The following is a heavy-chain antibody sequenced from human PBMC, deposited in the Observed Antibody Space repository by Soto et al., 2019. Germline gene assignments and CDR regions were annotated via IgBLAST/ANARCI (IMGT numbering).Heavy chain of an antibody. CDR1: GGSISSTGSY. J-gene: IGHJ5*02. CDR3: ARSIDP. V-gene: IGHV4-31*03. CDR2: IYYSGST. Sequence: PSETLSLACTVSGGSISSTGSYWSWIRQHPGKGLEWIGYIYYSGSTYYNPSLKSRVTISVDTSKNQFSLKLSSVTAADTAVYYCARSIDPWGQGTLVSVSS.